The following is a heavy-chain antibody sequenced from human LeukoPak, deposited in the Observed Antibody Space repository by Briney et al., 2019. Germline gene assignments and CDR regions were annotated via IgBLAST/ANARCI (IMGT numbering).Heavy chain of an antibody. Sequence: PGGSLRLSCAASGFTFNNYAMSWVRQAPGKGLEWVSAISGGGGNTYYADSVKGRFTISRDNSKNTVYLQMNSLRAEDTAVYYCAKDWASGNYFDYWGQGTLVTVSS. V-gene: IGHV3-23*01. CDR2: ISGGGGNT. CDR1: GFTFNNYA. CDR3: AKDWASGNYFDY. J-gene: IGHJ4*02. D-gene: IGHD1-14*01.